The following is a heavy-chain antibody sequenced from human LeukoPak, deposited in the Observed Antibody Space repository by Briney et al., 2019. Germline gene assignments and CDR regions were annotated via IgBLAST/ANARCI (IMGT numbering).Heavy chain of an antibody. V-gene: IGHV1-2*02. CDR1: GFTFTGYY. D-gene: IGHD2-21*02. CDR3: ARARPGGLRDYYYYGMDV. Sequence: GGSLRLSCAASGFTFTGYYMHWVRQAPGQGLEWMGWINPNSGGTNYAQKFQGRVTMTRDTSISTAYMELSRLRSDDTAVYYCARARPGGLRDYYYYGMDVWGQGTTVTVSS. J-gene: IGHJ6*02. CDR2: INPNSGGT.